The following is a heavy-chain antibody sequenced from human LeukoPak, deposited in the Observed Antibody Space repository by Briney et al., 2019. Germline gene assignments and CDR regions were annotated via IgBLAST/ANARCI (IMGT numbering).Heavy chain of an antibody. CDR1: GFTFSDYY. D-gene: IGHD1-20*01. Sequence: GGSLTLSCAASGFTFSDYYMSWIRQAPGRGLEWISYISLSGSTTHYADSVKGRFTISRDNARNSLYLHMNSVRAEDTAVYYCARAIVSYNWNYLDYWGQGTLVTVSS. CDR3: ARAIVSYNWNYLDY. CDR2: ISLSGSTT. V-gene: IGHV3-11*04. J-gene: IGHJ4*02.